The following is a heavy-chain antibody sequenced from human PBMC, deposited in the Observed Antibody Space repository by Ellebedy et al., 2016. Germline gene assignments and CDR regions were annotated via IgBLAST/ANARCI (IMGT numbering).Heavy chain of an antibody. J-gene: IGHJ4*02. CDR1: GYRFTMYW. CDR2: IYPEDSDT. Sequence: GESLKISXKTSGYRFTMYWIGWVRQMPGKGLEWMGIIYPEDSDTRYSPSFQGHVTISVDKTINTVYLQWSSLEASDTAMYYCARQEYANPDYWGPGTLVTVSS. D-gene: IGHD2/OR15-2a*01. V-gene: IGHV5-51*01. CDR3: ARQEYANPDY.